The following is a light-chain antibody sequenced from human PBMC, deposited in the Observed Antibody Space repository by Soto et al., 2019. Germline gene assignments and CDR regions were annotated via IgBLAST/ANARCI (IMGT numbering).Light chain of an antibody. CDR2: GAS. J-gene: IGKJ2*01. Sequence: EIVMTQSPATLSVSPGERATLSCRASQSVSSNLAWYQQKPGQAPRLLIYGASTRATGIPARFSGSGSGTDVTLTISSLQSEEFAVYYCQQYNNWPPYTFGQGTKLEIK. CDR1: QSVSSN. V-gene: IGKV3-15*01. CDR3: QQYNNWPPYT.